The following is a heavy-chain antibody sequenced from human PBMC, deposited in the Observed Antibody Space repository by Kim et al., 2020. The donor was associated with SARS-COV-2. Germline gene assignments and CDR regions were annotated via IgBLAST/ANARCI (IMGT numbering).Heavy chain of an antibody. Sequence: GGSLRLSCVASGFTFDIYAMTWVRQAPGKGLEWVSVISGGGVNKFYADSVRGRFTISRDNSKNTLFLQMNSLRDEDTALYYCAKVVVMDDYNYYYYYGMDVWGQRTTVTVSS. CDR3: AKVVVMDDYNYYYYYGMDV. CDR2: ISGGGVNK. V-gene: IGHV3-23*01. J-gene: IGHJ6*02. D-gene: IGHD3-16*01. CDR1: GFTFDIYA.